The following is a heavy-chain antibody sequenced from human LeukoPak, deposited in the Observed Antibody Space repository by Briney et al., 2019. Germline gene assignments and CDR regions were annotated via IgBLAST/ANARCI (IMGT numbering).Heavy chain of an antibody. CDR1: GFTFSSYA. CDR2: ISGSGGST. J-gene: IGHJ4*02. CDR3: AKCGSGWCVIVY. Sequence: GGSLRLSCAASGFTFSSYAMSWVRQAPGKGLEWVSDISGSGGSTYYADSVRVRFTISRDNSKNTLYLQMNSLRAEGTAVYYCAKCGSGWCVIVYWGQGTLVTVSS. D-gene: IGHD6-19*01. V-gene: IGHV3-23*01.